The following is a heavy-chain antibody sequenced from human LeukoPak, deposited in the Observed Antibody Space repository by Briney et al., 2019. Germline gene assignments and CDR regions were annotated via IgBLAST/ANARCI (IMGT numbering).Heavy chain of an antibody. D-gene: IGHD2-2*02. CDR2: ISSSSSYI. V-gene: IGHV3-21*01. Sequence: GGSLRLSCAASGFTFSSYSMNWVHQAPGKGLEWVSSISSSSSYIYYADSVKGRFTISRDNAKNSLYLQMNSLRAEDTAVYYCARDLWGVPAAIHYFDYWGQGTLVTVSS. CDR3: ARDLWGVPAAIHYFDY. CDR1: GFTFSSYS. J-gene: IGHJ4*02.